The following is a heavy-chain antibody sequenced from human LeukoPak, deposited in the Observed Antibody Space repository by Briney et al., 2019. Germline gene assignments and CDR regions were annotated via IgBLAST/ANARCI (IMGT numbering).Heavy chain of an antibody. CDR3: ARVLYSSPGFYY. V-gene: IGHV1-2*02. CDR2: INPNSGGT. CDR1: GYTFTSYA. Sequence: ASVKVSCKTSGYTFTSYAISWVRQAPGQGLEWMGWINPNSGGTIYAQKFQGRVTMTGDTSISTAYMELSRLRSDDTAVYYCARVLYSSPGFYYWGQGALVTVSS. D-gene: IGHD6-13*01. J-gene: IGHJ4*02.